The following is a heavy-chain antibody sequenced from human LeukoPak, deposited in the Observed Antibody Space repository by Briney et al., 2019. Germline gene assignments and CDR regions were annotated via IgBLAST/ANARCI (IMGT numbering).Heavy chain of an antibody. J-gene: IGHJ4*02. CDR1: GYTFTSYY. V-gene: IGHV1-46*01. D-gene: IGHD1-26*01. CDR2: INPSGGST. CDR3: ARDVRSGSYPV. Sequence: ASVKLSCNASGYTFTSYYMYWVRQAPRPGLEWMGIINPSGGSTSYAQKFQGRVTMTRDTSTSTVYRELSSLRSEDTAVYYCARDVRSGSYPVWGQGTLVTVSS.